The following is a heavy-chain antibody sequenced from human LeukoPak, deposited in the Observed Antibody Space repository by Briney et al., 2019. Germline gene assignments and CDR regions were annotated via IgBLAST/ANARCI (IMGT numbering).Heavy chain of an antibody. D-gene: IGHD4-23*01. J-gene: IGHJ4*02. V-gene: IGHV3-23*01. CDR2: IDSSGDST. Sequence: GGSLRLSCAASGFNFSNSWHSWVRQPPGKGLEWVSTIDSSGDSTYYADSVKGRFTVSRDNSKNTLYLQMNSLRAEDTAVYYCAKYARVTDYWGQGTLVTVSS. CDR1: GFNFSNSW. CDR3: AKYARVTDY.